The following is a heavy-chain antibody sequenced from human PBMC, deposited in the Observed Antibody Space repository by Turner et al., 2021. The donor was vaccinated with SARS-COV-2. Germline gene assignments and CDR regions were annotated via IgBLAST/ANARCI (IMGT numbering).Heavy chain of an antibody. V-gene: IGHV3-66*01. Sequence: EEELAESGGGVVQPGGSLRLSCVASGFSVDYGYVAWVRQAPGKGLEAVSFIYNSGTTKIVDSGKGRFTISRDNSKNTIYLQMDSLRVEDTAVYYCARRPQTSLYWYFDLWGRGTPVTVSS. CDR3: ARRPQTSLYWYFDL. J-gene: IGHJ2*01. CDR2: IYNSGTT. CDR1: GFSVDYGY. D-gene: IGHD4-17*01.